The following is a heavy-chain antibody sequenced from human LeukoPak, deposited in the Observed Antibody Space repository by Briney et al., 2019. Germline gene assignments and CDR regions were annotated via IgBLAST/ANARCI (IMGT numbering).Heavy chain of an antibody. CDR1: GFTFSSSA. J-gene: IGHJ4*02. Sequence: PGGSLRLSCAASGFTFSSSAMTWVRQGPGKGLEWVSTITGSDSSTYYADSVKGRFTISRDNSKNTLYLQMNSLRAEDTAVYYCAKDAGYSGYGPFDYWGQGTLVTVSS. D-gene: IGHD5-12*01. CDR2: ITGSDSST. CDR3: AKDAGYSGYGPFDY. V-gene: IGHV3-23*01.